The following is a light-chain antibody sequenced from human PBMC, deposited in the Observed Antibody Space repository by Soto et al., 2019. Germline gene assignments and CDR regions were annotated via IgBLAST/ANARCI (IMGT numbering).Light chain of an antibody. V-gene: IGLV2-14*01. CDR2: EVN. CDR1: SSDVGAYNF. J-gene: IGLJ1*01. CDR3: TSYTSSFTHL. Sequence: QSVLTQPASVSGSPGQSITISCTGTSSDVGAYNFVSWYQQYPGKAPKVMIYEVNNRPSGVSNRFSGSKSGNTASLTISGLQAEDEADYYCTSYTSSFTHLFGTGTKVTVL.